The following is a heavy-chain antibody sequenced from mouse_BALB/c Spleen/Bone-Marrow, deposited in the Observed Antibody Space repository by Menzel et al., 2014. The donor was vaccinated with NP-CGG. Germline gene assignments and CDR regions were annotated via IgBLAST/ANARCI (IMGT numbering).Heavy chain of an antibody. J-gene: IGHJ2*01. CDR2: INPDSSTI. Sequence: EVKLMESGGGLVQPGGSLKLSCAASGFDFRRYWMSWVRQAPGKGLEWIEEINPDSSTINYAPSLKDKFIISRDNAKNTLYLQMSKVRSEDTALYYCARLGYYGYFDYWGQGTTLTVSS. D-gene: IGHD2-3*01. CDR3: ARLGYYGYFDY. CDR1: GFDFRRYW. V-gene: IGHV4-1*02.